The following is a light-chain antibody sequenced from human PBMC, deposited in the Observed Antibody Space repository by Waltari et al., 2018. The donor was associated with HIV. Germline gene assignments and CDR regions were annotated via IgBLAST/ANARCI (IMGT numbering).Light chain of an antibody. Sequence: EIVMTQSPATLSVSPGERATLSCRASQSVTRNVAWYQQKPGQAPRLLIDGASARASGVPDTFSGSGSGTDFTLTISSLQPEDLAVYYCQQYEKWPGTFGQGTKVDIK. CDR1: QSVTRN. CDR3: QQYEKWPGT. CDR2: GAS. J-gene: IGKJ1*01. V-gene: IGKV3-15*01.